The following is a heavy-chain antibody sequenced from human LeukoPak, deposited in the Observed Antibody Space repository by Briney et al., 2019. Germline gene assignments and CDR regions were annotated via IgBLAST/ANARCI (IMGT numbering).Heavy chain of an antibody. CDR1: GFTFSSYA. D-gene: IGHD3-10*01. CDR3: ARDLIWFGESYMDV. V-gene: IGHV3-30*04. CDR2: ISYDGSNK. J-gene: IGHJ6*03. Sequence: GGSLRLSCAASGFTFSSYAMHWVRQAPGKGLEWVAVISYDGSNKYYADSVKGRFTISRDNSKNTLYLQMNSLRAEDTAVYYCARDLIWFGESYMDVWGKGTTVTISS.